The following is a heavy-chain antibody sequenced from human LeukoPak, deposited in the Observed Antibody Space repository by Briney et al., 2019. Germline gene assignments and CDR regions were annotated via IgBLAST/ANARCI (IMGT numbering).Heavy chain of an antibody. CDR3: ANEGGMVRGVIITSH. CDR2: ISGSGSNT. D-gene: IGHD3-10*01. V-gene: IGHV3-23*01. J-gene: IGHJ4*02. Sequence: GGSLRLSCAASGFIFSSSAMSWVRQAPGKGLEWVSAISGSGSNTYYADSVKGRFTISRDNSKNTLYLQMNSLRAEDTAVYYCANEGGMVRGVIITSHWGQGTLVTVSS. CDR1: GFIFSSSA.